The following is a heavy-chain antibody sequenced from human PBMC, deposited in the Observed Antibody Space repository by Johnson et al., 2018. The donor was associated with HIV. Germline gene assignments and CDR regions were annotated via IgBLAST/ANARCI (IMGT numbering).Heavy chain of an antibody. V-gene: IGHV3-9*01. Sequence: EVQLVESGGGVVQPGRSLRLSCAASGFTFDDYAMHWVRQAPGKGLEWVSGISWNSGSIGYADSVQGRFTISRDNAKNSLYLQMNRLRTEDTALYYCAKDISHNWNDVGAFDIWGQGTMVTVSS. CDR1: GFTFDDYA. D-gene: IGHD1-1*01. CDR2: ISWNSGSI. CDR3: AKDISHNWNDVGAFDI. J-gene: IGHJ3*02.